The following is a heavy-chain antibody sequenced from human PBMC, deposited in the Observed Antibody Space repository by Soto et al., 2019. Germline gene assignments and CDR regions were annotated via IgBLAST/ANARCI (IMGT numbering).Heavy chain of an antibody. D-gene: IGHD1-1*01. CDR2: IHYSGST. CDR3: TTGGDASIPGY. CDR1: GGSISSYY. J-gene: IGHJ4*02. V-gene: IGHV4-59*08. Sequence: SETLSLTCTVSGGSISSYYCSWIRQPPGKGLERIGFIHYSGSTNYNPSLTSRVAISVDTSRNDFSLRLSSVTAADTAVYYCTTGGDASIPGYWGQGTLVTVSS.